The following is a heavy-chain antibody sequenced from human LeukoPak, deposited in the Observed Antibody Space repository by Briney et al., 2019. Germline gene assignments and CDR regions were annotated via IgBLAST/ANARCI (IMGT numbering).Heavy chain of an antibody. Sequence: SETLSLTCTASGGSISSYYSSWIRQPPGKGLEWIGYIYYSGSTNYNPSLKTRVTISVDTSKNQFSLKLSSVTAADTAVYYCARVKDDSSGYSHDAFDIWGQGTMVTVSS. V-gene: IGHV4-59*01. CDR2: IYYSGST. J-gene: IGHJ3*02. D-gene: IGHD3-22*01. CDR3: ARVKDDSSGYSHDAFDI. CDR1: GGSISSYY.